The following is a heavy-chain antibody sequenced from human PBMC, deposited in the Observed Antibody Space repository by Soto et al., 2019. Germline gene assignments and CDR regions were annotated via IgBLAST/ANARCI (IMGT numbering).Heavy chain of an antibody. V-gene: IGHV3-72*01. Sequence: EVQLVESGGGLVQPGGSLRLSCVASGFTFSDHYIDWVRQAPGKGLEWVGRTKDKANSYTAEYAASVKGSFTISRDDSKHTLYLQMNSLKTEDTAVYYCTTEGALPCPDVDYWGEGTLVSVSS. D-gene: IGHD3-16*01. J-gene: IGHJ4*02. CDR3: TTEGALPCPDVDY. CDR2: TKDKANSYTA. CDR1: GFTFSDHY.